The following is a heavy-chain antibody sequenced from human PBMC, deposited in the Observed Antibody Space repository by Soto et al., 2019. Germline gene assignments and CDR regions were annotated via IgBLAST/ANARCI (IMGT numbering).Heavy chain of an antibody. CDR3: ARDPSPYTSGWYGIDF. CDR2: ISYDGTNK. V-gene: IGHV3-30*04. J-gene: IGHJ4*01. Sequence: PGGSLSLSCASSGFLFRSYSMLLVRRAPGKGLEWVAAISYDGTNKYYADSIKGRFTISRDNSANTLFLQVNSLRREDTAMYYCARDPSPYTSGWYGIDFWGHGTLVTVS. D-gene: IGHD6-19*01. CDR1: GFLFRSYS.